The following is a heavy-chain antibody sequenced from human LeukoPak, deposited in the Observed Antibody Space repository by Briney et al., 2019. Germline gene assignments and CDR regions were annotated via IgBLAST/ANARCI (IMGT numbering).Heavy chain of an antibody. CDR2: ISWNSGSI. J-gene: IGHJ6*02. CDR3: AKDIQLWAGMDV. V-gene: IGHV3-9*01. CDR1: GFTFDDYA. Sequence: PGGSLRLSCAASGFTFDDYAMHWVRQAPGKGLEWVSGISWNSGSIGYADSVKGRFTISGDNAKNSLYLQMNSLRAEDTALYYCAKDIQLWAGMDVWGQGTTVTVSS. D-gene: IGHD5-18*01.